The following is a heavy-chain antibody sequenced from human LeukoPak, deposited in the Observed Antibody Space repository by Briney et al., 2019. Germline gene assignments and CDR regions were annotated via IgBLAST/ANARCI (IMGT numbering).Heavy chain of an antibody. V-gene: IGHV1-46*01. CDR2: INPSGGST. CDR1: GYTLTSYY. CDR3: ARASAHYFDY. J-gene: IGHJ4*02. D-gene: IGHD6-19*01. Sequence: ASVKVSCKASGYTLTSYYMHWVRQAPGQGLDWMGVINPSGGSTSYAHKFQGRVTMTRDTSTSTVYMELSSLRSEDTAMYYCARASAHYFDYWGQGTLVTVSS.